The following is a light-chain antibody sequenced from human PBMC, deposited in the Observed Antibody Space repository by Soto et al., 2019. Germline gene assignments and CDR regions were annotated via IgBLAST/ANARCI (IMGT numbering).Light chain of an antibody. V-gene: IGLV1-40*01. CDR2: GNT. CDR1: SSNIGAGYD. Sequence: QSVLTQPPSVSGAPGQRVTISCSGSSSNIGAGYDVHWYQQLPGTAPKLLIYGNTNRPSGVPDRFSGSKSGTSPSLAIAGLQPENEGEYYCQSYDTTLTASVFGGGTQLTVL. CDR3: QSYDTTLTASV. J-gene: IGLJ7*01.